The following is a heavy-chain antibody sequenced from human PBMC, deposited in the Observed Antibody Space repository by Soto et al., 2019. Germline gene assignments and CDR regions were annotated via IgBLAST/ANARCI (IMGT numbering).Heavy chain of an antibody. CDR3: TTSVPTGTMRRPYYSSYGRDA. J-gene: IGHJ6*02. D-gene: IGHD1-7*01. Sequence: PGKGLEWVGRIKSKTDGGTTDYAAPVKGRFPISRDDSKNTLYLQMNSLKTEDTAVYYCTTSVPTGTMRRPYYSSYGRDAWGQGPTVPVS. CDR2: IKSKTDGGTT. V-gene: IGHV3-15*07.